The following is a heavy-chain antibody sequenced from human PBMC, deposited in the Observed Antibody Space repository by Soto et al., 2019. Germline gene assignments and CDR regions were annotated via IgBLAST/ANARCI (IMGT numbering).Heavy chain of an antibody. D-gene: IGHD3-22*01. V-gene: IGHV3-23*01. Sequence: GVSLRLSCAASGLPFSHYSMSWVRPAPGKGLEWVSAISGSGGSTYYADSVKGRFTISRDNSKNTLYLQMNSLRAEDTAVYYCAKRRDHTLYYYDSSGYFQHWGQGTLVTVSS. CDR2: ISGSGGST. CDR3: AKRRDHTLYYYDSSGYFQH. CDR1: GLPFSHYS. J-gene: IGHJ1*01.